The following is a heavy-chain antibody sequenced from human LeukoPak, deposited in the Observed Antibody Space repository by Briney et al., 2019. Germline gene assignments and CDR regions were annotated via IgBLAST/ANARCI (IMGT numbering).Heavy chain of an antibody. Sequence: QTGESLRLSCAASGFTFSSYAMHWVRQAPGKGLEWVAVISYDGSNKYYADSVKGRFTISRDNAKNSLYLQMNSLRAEDTAVYYCARDAIGIQLWFENEFDYWGQGTLVTVSS. V-gene: IGHV3-30-3*01. CDR3: ARDAIGIQLWFENEFDY. CDR2: ISYDGSNK. CDR1: GFTFSSYA. D-gene: IGHD5-18*01. J-gene: IGHJ4*02.